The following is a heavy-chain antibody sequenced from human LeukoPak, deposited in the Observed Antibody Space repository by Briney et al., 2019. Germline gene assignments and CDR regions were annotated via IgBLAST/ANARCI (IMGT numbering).Heavy chain of an antibody. CDR1: GGTFSSYA. V-gene: IGHV1-69*05. Sequence: SVKVSCKASGGTFSSYAISRVRQAPGQGLEWMGGIIPIFGTANYAQKFQGRVTITTDESTSTAYMELSSLRSEDTAVYYCAREGSKGLSRADAFDIWGQGTMVTVSS. CDR2: IIPIFGTA. J-gene: IGHJ3*02. D-gene: IGHD2/OR15-2a*01. CDR3: AREGSKGLSRADAFDI.